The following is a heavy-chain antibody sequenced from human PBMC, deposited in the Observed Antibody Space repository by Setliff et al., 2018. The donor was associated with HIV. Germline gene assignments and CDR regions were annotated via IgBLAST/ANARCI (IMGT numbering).Heavy chain of an antibody. D-gene: IGHD3-22*01. CDR2: INHSGST. CDR3: ARGIDSSGYHGDY. Sequence: SETLSLTRAVYGGSFSGYYWSWIRQPPGKGLEWIGEINHSGSTNYNPSLKSRVTISVDTSKNQFSLKLSSVTAADTAVYYCARGIDSSGYHGDYWGQGTLVTVSS. V-gene: IGHV4-34*01. CDR1: GGSFSGYY. J-gene: IGHJ4*02.